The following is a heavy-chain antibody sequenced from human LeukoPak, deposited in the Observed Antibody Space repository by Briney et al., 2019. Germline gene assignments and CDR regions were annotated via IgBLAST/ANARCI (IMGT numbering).Heavy chain of an antibody. V-gene: IGHV4-39*01. Sequence: SETLSLTCTVSGGSISSSSYYWGWIRQPPGKGLEWIGSIYYSGSTYYNPSLKSRVTISVDTSKNQFSLKLSSVTAAGTAVYYCARRSGSSPFDYWGQGTLVTVSS. CDR3: ARRSGSSPFDY. CDR1: GGSISSSSYY. CDR2: IYYSGST. J-gene: IGHJ4*02. D-gene: IGHD1-26*01.